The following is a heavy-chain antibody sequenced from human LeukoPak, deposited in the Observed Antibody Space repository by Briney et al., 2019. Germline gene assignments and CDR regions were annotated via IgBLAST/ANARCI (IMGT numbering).Heavy chain of an antibody. CDR1: GGSISSYY. V-gene: IGHV4-59*01. CDR3: ARSVPNYYDSSGYCLILFDS. J-gene: IGHJ4*02. CDR2: IYYSGST. D-gene: IGHD3-22*01. Sequence: SETLSLTCTVSGGSISSYYWSWIRQPPGKGLEWIGYIYYSGSTNYNPSLKSRVTISVDTSKNQFSLKLNSVTAADTAVYYCARSVPNYYDSSGYCLILFDSWGQGTLVTVSS.